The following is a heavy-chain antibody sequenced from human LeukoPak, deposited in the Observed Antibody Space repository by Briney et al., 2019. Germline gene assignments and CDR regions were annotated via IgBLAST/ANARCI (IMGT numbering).Heavy chain of an antibody. Sequence: GGSLRLSCAASGLTFSSYALSWVRQAPGKGLDWVSSISVDSITYYLDSVKGRFTISRDNSKSTLYLQMHSLGAEDTALYYCAKCNLNNCREGFDIWGQGTMVTVPS. CDR1: GLTFSSYA. D-gene: IGHD1-1*01. CDR2: ISVDSIT. J-gene: IGHJ3*02. V-gene: IGHV3-23*01. CDR3: AKCNLNNCREGFDI.